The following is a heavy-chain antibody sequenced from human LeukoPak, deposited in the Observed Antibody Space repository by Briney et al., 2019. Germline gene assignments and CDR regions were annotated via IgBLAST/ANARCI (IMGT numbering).Heavy chain of an antibody. CDR2: ISTSSSYM. D-gene: IGHD6-13*01. V-gene: IGHV3-21*01. Sequence: GGSLRLSCVASGFTFSDYSMNWVRQAPGKGLEWVSFISTSSSYMHNADSVKGRFTISRDNAENSPYLQMNSLRAEDTAVYYCARAAIAAARIYYYMDVWGKGTTVTVSS. CDR1: GFTFSDYS. CDR3: ARAAIAAARIYYYMDV. J-gene: IGHJ6*03.